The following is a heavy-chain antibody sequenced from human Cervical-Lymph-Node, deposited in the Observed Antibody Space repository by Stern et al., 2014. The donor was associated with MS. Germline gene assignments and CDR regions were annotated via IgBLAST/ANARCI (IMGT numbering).Heavy chain of an antibody. CDR1: GFTFTNCG. Sequence: QMQLVESGGGVVHPGRSLRLSCAASGFTFTNCGMHSVRQSPGKGLDRVAHISSDGTTETYGNSLNARFSAFRDASNDTLTLNMDSLTTDDTAQYYCARDLPYEYGDYLQVGIDHWGQGTLVTVSS. CDR3: ARDLPYEYGDYLQVGIDH. V-gene: IGHV3-30*03. J-gene: IGHJ4*02. D-gene: IGHD4-17*01. CDR2: ISSDGTTE.